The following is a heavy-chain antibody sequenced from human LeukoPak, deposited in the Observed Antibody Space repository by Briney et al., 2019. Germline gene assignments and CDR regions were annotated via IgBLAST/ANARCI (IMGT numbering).Heavy chain of an antibody. CDR3: AGGAAGYSYG. V-gene: IGHV4-59*01. CDR2: IYYSGST. D-gene: IGHD5-18*01. CDR1: GGSISSYY. J-gene: IGHJ4*02. Sequence: SETLSHTCTVSGGSISSYYWSWIRQPPGKGLEWIGHIYYSGSTNYNPSLKSRVTISIDTSKNQFSLRLSSVTAADTAVYYCAGGAAGYSYGWGQGTLVTVSS.